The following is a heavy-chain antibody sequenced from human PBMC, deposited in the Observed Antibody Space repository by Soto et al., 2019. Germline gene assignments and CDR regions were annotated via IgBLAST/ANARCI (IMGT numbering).Heavy chain of an antibody. V-gene: IGHV4-4*07. CDR1: GGSISSYY. D-gene: IGHD3-22*01. CDR2: IYTSGST. J-gene: IGHJ4*02. Sequence: PSETLSLTCTVSGGSISSYYWSWIRQPAGKGLEWIGRIYTSGSTNYNPSLKSRVTMSVDTSKNQFSLKLSSVTAADTAVYYCAREGTYYDSSGYNPVFDYWGQGTLVTVS. CDR3: AREGTYYDSSGYNPVFDY.